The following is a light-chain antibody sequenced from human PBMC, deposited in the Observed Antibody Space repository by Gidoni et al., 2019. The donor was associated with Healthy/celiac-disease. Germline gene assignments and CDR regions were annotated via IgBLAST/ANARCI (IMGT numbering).Light chain of an antibody. Sequence: IVLTHSPDSLAVSLGERATINCKSSQSVLYSSNNKNYLAWYQQKPGQPPKLLIYWASTRESGVPDRFSGSGSGTDFTLTISSLQAEDVAGYYCQKYYSTPTFGQGTKVEIK. CDR2: WAS. CDR3: QKYYSTPT. CDR1: QSVLYSSNNKNY. J-gene: IGKJ1*01. V-gene: IGKV4-1*01.